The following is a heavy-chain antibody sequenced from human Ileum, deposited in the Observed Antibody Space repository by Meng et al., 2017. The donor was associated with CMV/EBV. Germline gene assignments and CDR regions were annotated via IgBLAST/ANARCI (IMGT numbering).Heavy chain of an antibody. CDR3: ARDRGWGSRVSWSYYYGMDV. CDR1: GCTFSSYA. CDR2: IIPIFGTA. D-gene: IGHD7-27*01. V-gene: IGHV1-69*05. Sequence: SVKVSCKASGCTFSSYAISWVRQAPGQGLERMGGIIPIFGTANYAQKFQGRVTITTDESTSTAYMELSSLRSEDTAVYYCARDRGWGSRVSWSYYYGMDVWGQGTTVTVSS. J-gene: IGHJ6*02.